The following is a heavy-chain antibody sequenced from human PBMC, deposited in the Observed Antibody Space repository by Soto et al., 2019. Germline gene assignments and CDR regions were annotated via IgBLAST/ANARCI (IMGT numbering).Heavy chain of an antibody. J-gene: IGHJ6*02. CDR3: ARDGAVGFLETEKYYYYGMDV. CDR1: GYTFTSYA. D-gene: IGHD3-16*01. CDR2: INAGNGNT. Sequence: QVQLVQSGAEVKKPGASVKVSCKASGYTFTSYAMHWVRQAPGQRLEWMGWINAGNGNTKYSQKFQGRVTITRDTSASTAYMELSSLRSEDTAVYYCARDGAVGFLETEKYYYYGMDVWGQGTTVTVSS. V-gene: IGHV1-3*01.